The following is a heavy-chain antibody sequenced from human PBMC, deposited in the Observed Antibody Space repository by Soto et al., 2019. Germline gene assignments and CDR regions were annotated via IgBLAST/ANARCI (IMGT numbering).Heavy chain of an antibody. CDR3: AREATGYSSSWYDNFDY. Sequence: GGSLRLSCAASGFTFSSYWMSWVRQAPGKGLEWVANIKQDGSEKYYVDSVKGRFTISRDNAKNSLYLQMNSLRAEDTAVYYCAREATGYSSSWYDNFDYWGQGTLVTVSS. CDR1: GFTFSSYW. D-gene: IGHD6-13*01. CDR2: IKQDGSEK. V-gene: IGHV3-7*01. J-gene: IGHJ4*02.